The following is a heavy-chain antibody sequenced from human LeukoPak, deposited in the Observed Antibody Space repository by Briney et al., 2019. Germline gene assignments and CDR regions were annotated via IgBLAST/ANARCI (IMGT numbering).Heavy chain of an antibody. CDR2: ISYDGSNK. CDR1: GFTFSSYA. V-gene: IGHV3-30-3*01. Sequence: PGGSLRLSCAASGFTFSSYAMHWVRQAPGKGLEWVAVISYDGSNKYYADSVKGRFTISRDNSKNTLYLQMNSLRAEDTAVYYCATSKGRFGELLASFDYWGQGTLVTVPS. D-gene: IGHD3-10*01. CDR3: ATSKGRFGELLASFDY. J-gene: IGHJ4*02.